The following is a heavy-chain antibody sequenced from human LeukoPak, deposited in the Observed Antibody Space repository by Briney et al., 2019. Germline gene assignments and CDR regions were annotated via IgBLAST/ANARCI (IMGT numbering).Heavy chain of an antibody. CDR2: IRYDGSDK. CDR3: AKVTYGSGTYGAFDS. D-gene: IGHD3-10*01. CDR1: GFTFSSYG. V-gene: IGHV3-30*02. Sequence: GGSLRLSCAASGFTFSSYGMHWVRQAPGKGLEWVSFIRYDGSDKYYADSVRGRFTISRDNSKNTLYLQMNSLRAEDTAIYYCAKVTYGSGTYGAFDSWGQGTLVTVSS. J-gene: IGHJ4*02.